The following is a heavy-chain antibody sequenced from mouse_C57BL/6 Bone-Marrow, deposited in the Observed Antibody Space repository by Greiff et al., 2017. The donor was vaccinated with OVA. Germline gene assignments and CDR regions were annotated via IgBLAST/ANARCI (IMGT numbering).Heavy chain of an antibody. Sequence: QVQLQQSGPELVKPGASVKISCKASGYAFSSSWMNWVKQRPGKGLEWIGRIYPGDGDTNYNGKFKGKATLTADKSSSTAYMQLSSLTSEDSAVYFCARRDYRAMDYWGQGTSVTVSS. V-gene: IGHV1-82*01. CDR3: ARRDYRAMDY. J-gene: IGHJ4*01. D-gene: IGHD2-14*01. CDR1: GYAFSSSW. CDR2: IYPGDGDT.